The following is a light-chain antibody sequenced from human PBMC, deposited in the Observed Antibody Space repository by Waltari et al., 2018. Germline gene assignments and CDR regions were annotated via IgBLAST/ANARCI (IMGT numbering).Light chain of an antibody. CDR3: QQYGSSPRT. CDR1: QSVRSSN. CDR2: GAS. J-gene: IGKJ1*01. Sequence: EIVLTQSPGTLSLSPGEGATLSCRASQSVRSSNLAWYQQKPGQAPHLLVYGASSRATCIPDRFSGSGSGTDFTLTISRLEPEDFAVYYCQQYGSSPRTFGQGTKVEIK. V-gene: IGKV3-20*01.